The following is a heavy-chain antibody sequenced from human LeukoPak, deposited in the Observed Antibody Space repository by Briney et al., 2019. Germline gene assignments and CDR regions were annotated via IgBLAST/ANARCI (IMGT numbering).Heavy chain of an antibody. Sequence: SETLSLTCTVSGGSISSYYWSWIRQPPGKGLEWIGYIYYSGSTNYNPSLKSRVTISVDTSKNQFSLKLSSVTAADTAVYYCARGGCSSTSCYPFDYWGQGTLVTVSS. J-gene: IGHJ4*02. CDR3: ARGGCSSTSCYPFDY. V-gene: IGHV4-59*08. CDR2: IYYSGST. CDR1: GGSISSYY. D-gene: IGHD2-2*01.